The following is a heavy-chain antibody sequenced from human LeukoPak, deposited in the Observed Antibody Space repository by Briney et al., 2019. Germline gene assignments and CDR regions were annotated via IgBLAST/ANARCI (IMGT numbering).Heavy chain of an antibody. V-gene: IGHV1-58*02. CDR1: GFTLTSSP. D-gene: IGHD6-19*01. CDR3: AAGSGWYSPDY. Sequence: KPGTSVKVSCKASGFTLTSSPMQWVRQARGQHLEWLGWIVVGSGNTNYAQKFQERVTITRDMSTTTAHMELSSLRSEDTAVYYCAAGSGWYSPDYWGQGTLVTVSS. CDR2: IVVGSGNT. J-gene: IGHJ4*02.